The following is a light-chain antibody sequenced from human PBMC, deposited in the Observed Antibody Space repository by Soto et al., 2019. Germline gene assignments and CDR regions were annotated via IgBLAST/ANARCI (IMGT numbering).Light chain of an antibody. CDR2: VAS. J-gene: IGKJ2*01. CDR3: LLLYTNPHT. CDR1: QGIRND. V-gene: IGKV1-17*01. Sequence: DIQMTQSPSSLSASVGDRVTITCRASQGIRNDLGWYQQKPGKAPKRLIYVASSLQSGVPSRFSGSRSGTDFPLIICSQQPEDFASYCCLLLYTNPHTFGQGTMLEIK.